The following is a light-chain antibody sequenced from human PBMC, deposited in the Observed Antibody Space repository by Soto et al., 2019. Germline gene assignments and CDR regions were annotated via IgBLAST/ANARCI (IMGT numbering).Light chain of an antibody. CDR3: QQYNKRPQT. Sequence: EIVMTQSPATLSVSPGERATLSCRASQSLSSNLAWYQQRPGQAPRLLMYGTSTRATGFPARFSGSGSGTEYTLTISSLQSEDFAVYYCQQYNKRPQTLGQGTKVDIK. CDR2: GTS. V-gene: IGKV3-15*01. J-gene: IGKJ1*01. CDR1: QSLSSN.